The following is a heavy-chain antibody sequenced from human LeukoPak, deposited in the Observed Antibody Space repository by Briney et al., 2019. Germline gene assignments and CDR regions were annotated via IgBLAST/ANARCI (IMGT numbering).Heavy chain of an antibody. V-gene: IGHV4-39*07. CDR3: ASDPERGRNGSVGFDY. D-gene: IGHD5-24*01. J-gene: IGHJ4*02. CDR2: IHHSGNT. Sequence: SGTLSLTCTVSRGSISSSYYWGWIRQPPGKGLEWIGSIHHSGNTYYNPSLRSRVTISVDTSKNQFSMNLISMTAADTAVYYCASDPERGRNGSVGFDYWGQGTLVTVSS. CDR1: RGSISSSYY.